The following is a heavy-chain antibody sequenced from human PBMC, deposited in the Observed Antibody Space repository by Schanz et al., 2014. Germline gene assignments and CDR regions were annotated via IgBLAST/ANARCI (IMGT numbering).Heavy chain of an antibody. CDR2: IIPVLNIA. D-gene: IGHD3-10*01. J-gene: IGHJ4*02. Sequence: QLQLVQSGAEVKKPGSSVKVSCKLSGGTFSSYTISWMRQAPGQGLEWMGKIIPVLNIATYAQRFQGRVSITADTSTNTAYMELSSLTAEDTAVHYSARGRGFYDYRGQGTPVTVSP. CDR3: ARGRGFYDY. V-gene: IGHV1-69*02. CDR1: GGTFSSYT.